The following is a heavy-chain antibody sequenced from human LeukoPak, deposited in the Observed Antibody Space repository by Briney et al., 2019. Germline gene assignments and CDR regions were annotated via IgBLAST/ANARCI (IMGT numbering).Heavy chain of an antibody. CDR3: ARLGAGPTYYDFWSGYSSFYFDY. V-gene: IGHV4-39*02. CDR2: ISSSGNT. CDR1: GCSTSSGNYY. Sequence: PSETLSLTCTVYGCSTSSGNYYWGWIRQPPGKGLEWIRGISSSGNTYYHPSLKSRITIFIDTSKNHFSLKLSSVSAADTAVYYCARLGAGPTYYDFWSGYSSFYFDYWGQGTLVTVSS. J-gene: IGHJ4*02. D-gene: IGHD3-3*01.